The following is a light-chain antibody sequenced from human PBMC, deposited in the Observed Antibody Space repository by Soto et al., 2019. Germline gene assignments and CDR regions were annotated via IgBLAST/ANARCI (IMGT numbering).Light chain of an antibody. CDR1: SSDVGRYNY. CDR3: SSYTSRTSVV. V-gene: IGLV2-14*01. Sequence: QSALTQPASVSGSPGQSITISCTGTSSDVGRYNYVSWYQQYPGKAPKLIIFEVSIRPSGVSNRFPGSKSGTTASLTISGLQIEDEADYYCSSYTSRTSVVFGGGTKLTVL. J-gene: IGLJ2*01. CDR2: EVS.